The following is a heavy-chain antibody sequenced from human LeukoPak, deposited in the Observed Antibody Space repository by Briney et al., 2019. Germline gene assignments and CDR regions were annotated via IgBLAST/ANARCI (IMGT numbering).Heavy chain of an antibody. V-gene: IGHV3-7*01. CDR1: GFTFSSYW. D-gene: IGHD4-11*01. CDR2: IKQDGSEK. J-gene: IGHJ4*02. CDR3: ASQATVPTRAAYFDY. Sequence: GGSLRLSCAASGFTFSSYWMSWVRQAPGKGLEWVANIKQDGSEKYYVDSVKGRFTISRDNAKNSLYLQMNSLRAEDTAVYYCASQATVPTRAAYFDYWGQGTLVTVSS.